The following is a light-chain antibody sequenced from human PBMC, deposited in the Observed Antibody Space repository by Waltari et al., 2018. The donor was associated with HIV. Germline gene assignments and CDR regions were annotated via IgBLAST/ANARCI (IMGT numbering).Light chain of an antibody. CDR3: SSYTSSSTPV. CDR2: EVS. CDR1: SSDVGGYNY. V-gene: IGLV2-14*01. Sequence: QSALTQPASVSGSPGQSITISCTGTSSDVGGYNYVSWYQHHPGKSPKLLIYEVSHRPSGVSHRFSVANSGNPASLTISGLQAEDEADYYCSSYTSSSTPVFGTGTKVTVL. J-gene: IGLJ1*01.